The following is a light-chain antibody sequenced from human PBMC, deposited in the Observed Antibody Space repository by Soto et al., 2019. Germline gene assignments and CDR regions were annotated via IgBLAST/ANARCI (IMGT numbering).Light chain of an antibody. CDR1: QVIRNL. Sequence: DIQMTQSPSSLSASVGDRVTITCRASQVIRNLLGWFQQKPGKAPKRLIYAASNLESGVPSRFSGSGSGTDFTLTITSLQPEDFETYYCLQHSTYPQTFGQGTKLEIK. J-gene: IGKJ2*01. V-gene: IGKV1-17*01. CDR3: LQHSTYPQT. CDR2: AAS.